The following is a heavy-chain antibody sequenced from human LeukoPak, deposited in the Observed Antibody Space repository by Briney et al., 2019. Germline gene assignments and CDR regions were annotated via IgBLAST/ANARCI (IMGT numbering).Heavy chain of an antibody. V-gene: IGHV4-39*07. J-gene: IGHJ6*03. Sequence: SSETLSLTCTVSGGSISSSSYYWGWIRQPPGKGLEWIGSIYYSGSTYYNPSLKSRVTISVDTSKNQFSLKLSSVTAADTAVYYCARVGLLQESSYYYMDVWGKGTTVTVSS. CDR3: ARVGLLQESSYYYMDV. D-gene: IGHD6-19*01. CDR2: IYYSGST. CDR1: GGSISSSSYY.